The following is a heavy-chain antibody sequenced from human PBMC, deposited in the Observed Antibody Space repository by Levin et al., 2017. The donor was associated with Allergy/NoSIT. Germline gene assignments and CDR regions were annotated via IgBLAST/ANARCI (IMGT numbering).Heavy chain of an antibody. CDR3: ARDSTAVSSDY. CDR2: ISSRSSNI. Sequence: GGSLRLSCAASGFTFSNNSMNWVRQAPGKGLEWVSSISSRSSNIYYADSVKGRFTISRDNAKNSLYLQMNSLRAEDTAVYYCARDSTAVSSDYWGQGTLVTVSS. CDR1: GFTFSNNS. D-gene: IGHD4-11*01. J-gene: IGHJ4*02. V-gene: IGHV3-21*01.